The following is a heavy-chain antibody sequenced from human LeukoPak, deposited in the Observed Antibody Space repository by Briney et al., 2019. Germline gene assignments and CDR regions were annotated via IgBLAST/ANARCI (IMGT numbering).Heavy chain of an antibody. Sequence: SETLSLTCTVSGGSISSYYWSWIWQPPGKGLEWIGYIYYSGSTNYNPSLKSRVTISVDTSKNQFSLKLSSVTAADTAVYYCARQPQFITMIVEWSYYYYGMDVWGQGTTVTVSS. D-gene: IGHD3-22*01. CDR2: IYYSGST. J-gene: IGHJ6*02. CDR3: ARQPQFITMIVEWSYYYYGMDV. CDR1: GGSISSYY. V-gene: IGHV4-59*08.